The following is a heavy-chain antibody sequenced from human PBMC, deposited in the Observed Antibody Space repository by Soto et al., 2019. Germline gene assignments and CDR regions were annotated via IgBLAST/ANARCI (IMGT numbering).Heavy chain of an antibody. V-gene: IGHV1-2*02. Sequence: ASVKVSCKASGYTFAGYYIHWVRQAPGQGLEWMGWINPNSGGTKYPQKFQGRVTMTRDTSIRTVYMSLTGLKSDDTAVYFCARDLAKGGGSAGFDYWGQGTLVTVSS. CDR2: INPNSGGT. J-gene: IGHJ4*02. CDR1: GYTFAGYY. D-gene: IGHD2-15*01. CDR3: ARDLAKGGGSAGFDY.